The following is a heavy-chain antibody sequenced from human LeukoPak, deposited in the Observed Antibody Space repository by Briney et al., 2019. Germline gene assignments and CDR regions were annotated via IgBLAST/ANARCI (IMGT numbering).Heavy chain of an antibody. J-gene: IGHJ4*02. Sequence: SETLSLTCTVSGGSISSSSYYWSWIRQPAGKGLEWIGRIYTSGSTNYNPSLKSRVTISVDTSKNQFSLKLSSVTAADTAVYYCAGETVTIFGVVMSFDYWGQGTLVTVSS. CDR2: IYTSGST. V-gene: IGHV4-61*02. CDR1: GGSISSSSYY. CDR3: AGETVTIFGVVMSFDY. D-gene: IGHD3-3*01.